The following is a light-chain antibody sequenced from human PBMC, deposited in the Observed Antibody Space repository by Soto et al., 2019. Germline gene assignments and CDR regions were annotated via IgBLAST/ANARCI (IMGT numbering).Light chain of an antibody. Sequence: DIRMTQSPSSLSASVGDRVTITCRASQGISKYLVWYQQRPGKVPKLLIYAASTLQSGVPSRFSGSGSGTDFTLTISSLQPEDVATYYCQKYNSAPWTFGQGTKVEIK. J-gene: IGKJ1*01. CDR3: QKYNSAPWT. CDR2: AAS. V-gene: IGKV1-27*01. CDR1: QGISKY.